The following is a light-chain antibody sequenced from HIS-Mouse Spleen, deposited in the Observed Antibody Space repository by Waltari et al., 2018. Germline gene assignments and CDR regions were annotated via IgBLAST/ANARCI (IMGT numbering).Light chain of an antibody. Sequence: SYELTQPPSVSVSPGQTARITCSGDALPTKYAYWYQQKSGQAPVLVIYEDSKRPAVIPERISGSSSGTMATLTISGAQVEDEADYYCYSTDSSGNHSVFGTGTKVTVL. CDR2: EDS. V-gene: IGLV3-10*01. J-gene: IGLJ1*01. CDR3: YSTDSSGNHSV. CDR1: ALPTKY.